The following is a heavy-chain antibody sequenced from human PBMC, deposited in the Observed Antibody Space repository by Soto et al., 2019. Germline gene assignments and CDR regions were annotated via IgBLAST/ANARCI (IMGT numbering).Heavy chain of an antibody. Sequence: GGSLRLSCAASGFTFSSYWMSWVRQAPGKGLEWVANIKQDGSEKYYVDSVKGRFTISRDNAKNSLYLQMNSLRAEDTAVYYCAREKIYCSSTSCTYYYYYYGMDVWGQGTTVPVYS. D-gene: IGHD2-2*01. CDR1: GFTFSSYW. CDR3: AREKIYCSSTSCTYYYYYYGMDV. J-gene: IGHJ6*02. V-gene: IGHV3-7*03. CDR2: IKQDGSEK.